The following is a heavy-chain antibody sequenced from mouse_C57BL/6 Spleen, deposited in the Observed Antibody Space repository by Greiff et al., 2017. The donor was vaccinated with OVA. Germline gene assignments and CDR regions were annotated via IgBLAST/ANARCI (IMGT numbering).Heavy chain of an antibody. J-gene: IGHJ4*01. V-gene: IGHV10-1*01. CDR3: VRDDGYYVYAMDY. CDR2: IRSKSNNYAT. D-gene: IGHD2-3*01. CDR1: GFSFNTYA. Sequence: EVMLVESGGGLVQPKGSLKLSCAASGFSFNTYAMNWVRQAPGKGLEWVARIRSKSNNYATYYADSVKDRFTISRDDSESMLYLQMNNLKTEDTAMYYCVRDDGYYVYAMDYWGQGTSVTVSS.